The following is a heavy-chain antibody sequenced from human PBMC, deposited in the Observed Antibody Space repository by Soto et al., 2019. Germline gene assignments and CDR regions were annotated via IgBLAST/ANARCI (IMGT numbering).Heavy chain of an antibody. CDR1: GFTLSSYG. CDR3: AKGGFDP. Sequence: GGSLRLSCAASGFTLSSYGMHWVRQAPGKGLEWVAVISYDGSNKYYADSVKGRFTISRDNSKNTLYLQMNSLRAEDTAVYYCAKGGFDPWGQGTLVTVSS. V-gene: IGHV3-30*18. J-gene: IGHJ5*02. CDR2: ISYDGSNK.